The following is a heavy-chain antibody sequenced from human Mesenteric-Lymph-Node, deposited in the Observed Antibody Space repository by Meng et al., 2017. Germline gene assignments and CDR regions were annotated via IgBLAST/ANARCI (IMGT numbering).Heavy chain of an antibody. J-gene: IGHJ4*02. CDR1: GGSISSSNW. V-gene: IGHV4-4*02. Sequence: QVLLQESGPGLVKPSGTLSLTCAVTGGSISSSNWWSWVLQPPGKGLEWIGEIYHSGRTNYNPSVKSRVSMSVDKSQNHFSLRLSSVTAADTAVYYCTTLYGDSISWGQGTLVTVSS. D-gene: IGHD4-17*01. CDR2: IYHSGRT. CDR3: TTLYGDSIS.